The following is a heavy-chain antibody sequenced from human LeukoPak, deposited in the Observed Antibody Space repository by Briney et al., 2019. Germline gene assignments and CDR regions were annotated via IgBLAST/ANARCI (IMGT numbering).Heavy chain of an antibody. D-gene: IGHD2-2*01. CDR3: ARGLVGYQPLSGGH. Sequence: GASVKVSCKASGYTFTSYDINWVRQATGQGLEWMGWMNPNSGNTGYAQKFQGRVTMTRNTSISTAYMELSSLRSEDTAVYYCARGLVGYQPLSGGHWGQGTLVTVSS. J-gene: IGHJ4*02. CDR2: MNPNSGNT. V-gene: IGHV1-8*01. CDR1: GYTFTSYD.